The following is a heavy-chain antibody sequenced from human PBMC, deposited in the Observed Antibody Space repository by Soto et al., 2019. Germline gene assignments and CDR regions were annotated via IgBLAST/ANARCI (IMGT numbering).Heavy chain of an antibody. Sequence: GASVKVSCKASGGTFSSYAISWVRQAPGQGLEWMGGIIPIFGTANYAQKFQGRVTITADESTSTAYMELSSLRSEDTAVYYCARALLHSGSYSEGGYYYGMDVWGQGTTVTVSS. J-gene: IGHJ6*02. CDR1: GGTFSSYA. CDR2: IIPIFGTA. V-gene: IGHV1-69*13. CDR3: ARALLHSGSYSEGGYYYGMDV. D-gene: IGHD1-26*01.